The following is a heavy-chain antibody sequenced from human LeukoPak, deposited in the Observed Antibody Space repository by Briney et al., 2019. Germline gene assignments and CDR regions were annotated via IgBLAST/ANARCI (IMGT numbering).Heavy chain of an antibody. CDR1: GFTSSSYA. CDR2: ISGIGGST. J-gene: IGHJ4*02. V-gene: IGHV3-23*01. Sequence: PGGSLRLSCAASGFTSSSYAMSWVRQAPGKGLEWVSAISGIGGSTYYADSVKGRFTISRDNAKNTLYLQMNSLRAEDTVVYYCAKTTTLLEYCSSTICRGFCFGGQGKLVIVS. D-gene: IGHD2-2*01. CDR3: AKTTTLLEYCSSTICRGFCF.